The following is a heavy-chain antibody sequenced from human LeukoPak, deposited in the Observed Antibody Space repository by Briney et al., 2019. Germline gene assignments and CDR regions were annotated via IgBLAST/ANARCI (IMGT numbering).Heavy chain of an antibody. V-gene: IGHV3-23*01. CDR2: ISGSGGST. CDR3: AKVGVAYYDFWSGYFTDAEDDAFDI. D-gene: IGHD3-3*01. Sequence: GGSLRLSCAASGFTFSSYAMSWVRQAPGKGLEWVSAISGSGGSTYYADSVKGRFTISRDNSKNTLYLQMNSLRAEDTAVYYCAKVGVAYYDFWSGYFTDAEDDAFDIWGQGTMVTVSS. J-gene: IGHJ3*02. CDR1: GFTFSSYA.